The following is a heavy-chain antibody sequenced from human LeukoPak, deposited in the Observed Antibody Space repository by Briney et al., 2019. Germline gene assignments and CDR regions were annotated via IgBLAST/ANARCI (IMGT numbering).Heavy chain of an antibody. CDR3: ARAVSAAAFRFDP. CDR1: GGSISSSSYY. V-gene: IGHV4-39*07. J-gene: IGHJ5*02. CDR2: IYYSGST. D-gene: IGHD6-13*01. Sequence: PSETLSLTCTVSGGSISSSSYYWGWIRQPPGKGLEWIGSIYYSGSTYYNPSLKSRVTISVDTSKNQFSLKLSSVTAADTAVYYCARAVSAAAFRFDPWGQGTLVTVSS.